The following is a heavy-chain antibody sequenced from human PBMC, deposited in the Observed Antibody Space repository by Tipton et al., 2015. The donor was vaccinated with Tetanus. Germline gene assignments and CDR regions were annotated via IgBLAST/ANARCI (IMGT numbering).Heavy chain of an antibody. D-gene: IGHD5-18*01. CDR1: GGSISSSTYY. J-gene: IGHJ4*02. V-gene: IGHV4-39*01. CDR2: INYIQGT. CDR3: ARQKRGYSYGAFDY. Sequence: TLSLTCTVFGGSISSSTYYWGWIRQPPGKGLEWIGTINYIQGTYHNPSLKSRVTISVDTSKNQFSLKLSSVTAADTAVYYCARQKRGYSYGAFDYWGQGTLVTVSS.